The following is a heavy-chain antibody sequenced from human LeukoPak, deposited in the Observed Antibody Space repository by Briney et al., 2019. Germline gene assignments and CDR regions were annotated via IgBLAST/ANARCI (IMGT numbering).Heavy chain of an antibody. CDR3: ARDWNWFDP. J-gene: IGHJ5*02. CDR2: IYGGGST. Sequence: GGSLRLSCAASGFTVSSNYMNWVRQAPGKGLEWVSVIYGGGSTYYADSVKGRFTISRDNSKNTLYLLMNSLRAEDTAVYYCARDWNWFDPWGQGTLVTVSS. CDR1: GFTVSSNY. V-gene: IGHV3-53*01.